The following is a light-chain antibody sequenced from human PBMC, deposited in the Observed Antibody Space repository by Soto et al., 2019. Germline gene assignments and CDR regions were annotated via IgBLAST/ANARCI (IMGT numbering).Light chain of an antibody. J-gene: IGLJ3*02. V-gene: IGLV2-14*01. CDR2: EVN. Sequence: QSVLTQPASVSGSPGQSITISCTGSSSDIGDYDFVSWYQQHPGKAPRLIIYEVNNRPSGVSNRFSGSKSGNTAYLTISGLQGDDEADYFCSSYTPSSRLFGGGTKLTVL. CDR3: SSYTPSSRL. CDR1: SSDIGDYDF.